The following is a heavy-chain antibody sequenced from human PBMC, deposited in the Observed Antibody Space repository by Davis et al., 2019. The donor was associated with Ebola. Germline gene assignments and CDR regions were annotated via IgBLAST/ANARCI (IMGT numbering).Heavy chain of an antibody. CDR1: GFTFSSYG. V-gene: IGHV3-30*02. D-gene: IGHD5-18*01. J-gene: IGHJ5*02. CDR2: IRYDGSNK. Sequence: PGGSLRLSCAASGFTFSSYGMHWVRQAPGKGLEWVAFIRYDGSNKYYADSVKGRFTISRDNSKNTLYLQMNSLRAEDTAVYYCARVGYSYGNNWFDPWGQGTLVTVSS. CDR3: ARVGYSYGNNWFDP.